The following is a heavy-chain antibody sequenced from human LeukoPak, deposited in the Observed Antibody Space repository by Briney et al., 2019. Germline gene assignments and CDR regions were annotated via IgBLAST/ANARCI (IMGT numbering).Heavy chain of an antibody. CDR2: ISGSGGST. D-gene: IGHD3-22*01. CDR3: AKFPYDSSGYYDVFDI. CDR1: GFTFSSYA. Sequence: GGSLRLSCAASGFTFSSYAMSWVRQAPGKGLEWVSAISGSGGSTYYADSVKGRFTISRDNSKNTLYLQMNSLRAEDTAVYYCAKFPYDSSGYYDVFDIWGQGTMVTVSS. J-gene: IGHJ3*02. V-gene: IGHV3-23*01.